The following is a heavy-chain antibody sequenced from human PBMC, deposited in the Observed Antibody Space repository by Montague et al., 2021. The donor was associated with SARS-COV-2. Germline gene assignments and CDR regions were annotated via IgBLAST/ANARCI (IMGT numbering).Heavy chain of an antibody. J-gene: IGHJ5*02. CDR2: IYTSGST. Sequence: TLSLTSTPSIGSISSGSYYWSWIRQPAGKGLEWIGRIYTSGSTNYXPSLKSRVTISVDTSKNQFSLKLSSVTAADTAVYYCARDGYSSGWNGLHWFDPWGQGTLVTVSS. CDR1: IGSISSGSYY. D-gene: IGHD6-25*01. V-gene: IGHV4-61*02. CDR3: ARDGYSSGWNGLHWFDP.